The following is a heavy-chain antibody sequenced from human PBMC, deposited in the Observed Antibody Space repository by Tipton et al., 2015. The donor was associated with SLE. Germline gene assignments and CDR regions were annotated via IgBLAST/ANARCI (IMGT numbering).Heavy chain of an antibody. CDR3: AREGAATPDY. CDR1: GFTFSSYE. J-gene: IGHJ4*02. D-gene: IGHD2-15*01. V-gene: IGHV3-48*03. CDR2: ISSTGSTI. Sequence: SLRLSCAASGFTFSSYEMNWVRQAPGKGLEWVSYISSTGSTIYYTDSVKGRFTISRDNAKNSLYLQMNSLRAEDTAVYYRAREGAATPDYWGQGTLVTVSS.